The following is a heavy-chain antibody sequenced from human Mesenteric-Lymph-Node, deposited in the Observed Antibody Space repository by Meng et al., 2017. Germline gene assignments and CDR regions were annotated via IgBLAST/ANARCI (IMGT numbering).Heavy chain of an antibody. V-gene: IGHV4-38-2*02. Sequence: SETLSLTCAVSGYSVNSGSSWGWVRQPPGKGLEWIGSVSHRGNSDYNPSLRSRVTLSVDTSKNQVSLILTSVTAADTAVYYCAREGVSGNYRPFDFWGRGTLVTVSS. J-gene: IGHJ4*02. D-gene: IGHD1-26*01. CDR1: GYSVNSGSS. CDR2: VSHRGNS. CDR3: AREGVSGNYRPFDF.